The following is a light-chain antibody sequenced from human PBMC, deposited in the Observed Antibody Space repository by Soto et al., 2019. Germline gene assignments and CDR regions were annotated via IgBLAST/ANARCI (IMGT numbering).Light chain of an antibody. J-gene: IGKJ1*01. CDR3: QQRSGWPT. Sequence: EIVLTQSPDTLSLSPGERATLSCRASQTVSTFLAWYQQKPGQAPRLIVYDASKRAPGIPARFIGSGSGTDFTLTVSSLEPEDFALYSCQQRSGWPTFGQGTKVEI. CDR2: DAS. V-gene: IGKV3-11*01. CDR1: QTVSTF.